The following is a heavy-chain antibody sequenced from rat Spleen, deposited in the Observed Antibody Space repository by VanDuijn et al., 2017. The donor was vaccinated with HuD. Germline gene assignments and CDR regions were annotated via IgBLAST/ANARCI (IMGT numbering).Heavy chain of an antibody. CDR2: ISSDGTNT. V-gene: IGHV5-7*01. D-gene: IGHD2-5*01. CDR3: ARAGYLRDWYFDF. J-gene: IGHJ1*01. Sequence: EVQLVESGGGLVQPGRSLRLSCAASGFTFSDYNMAWVRQAPRKGLEWVAIISSDGTNTYYRDSVRGRFIISRDDAKSTLYLQMDSLRSADTATYYCARAGYLRDWYFDFWGPGTMVTVSP. CDR1: GFTFSDYN.